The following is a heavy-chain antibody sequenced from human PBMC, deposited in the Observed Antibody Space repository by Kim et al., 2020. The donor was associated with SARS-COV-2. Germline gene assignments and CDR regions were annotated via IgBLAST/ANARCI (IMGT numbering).Heavy chain of an antibody. V-gene: IGHV3-23*01. CDR1: GFTFSSYA. Sequence: GGSLRLSCAASGFTFSSYAMSWVRQAPGKGLEWVSAISGSGGSTYYADSVKGRFTISRDNSKNTLYLQMNSLRAEDTAVYYCAKVDAFGVVIIGPKFDYWGQGTLVTVSS. CDR2: ISGSGGST. D-gene: IGHD3-3*01. CDR3: AKVDAFGVVIIGPKFDY. J-gene: IGHJ4*02.